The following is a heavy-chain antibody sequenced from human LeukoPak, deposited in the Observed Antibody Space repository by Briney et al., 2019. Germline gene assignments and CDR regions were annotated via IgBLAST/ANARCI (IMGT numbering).Heavy chain of an antibody. CDR3: AYDSPADTY. D-gene: IGHD2-15*01. CDR2: IKPSGGST. V-gene: IGHV1-46*03. J-gene: IGHJ4*02. CDR1: GYTFTSYY. Sequence: ASVKVSCKASGYTFTSYYMHWVRQAPGQGLDWMGIIKPSGGSTSYAQKFQGRVTITRDMSTSTVYMELSSLRSEDTALYYCAYDSPADTYWGQGTLVTVSS.